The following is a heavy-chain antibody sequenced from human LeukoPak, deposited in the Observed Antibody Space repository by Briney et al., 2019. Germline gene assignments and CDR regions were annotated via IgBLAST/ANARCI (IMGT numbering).Heavy chain of an antibody. CDR3: AREMVRGVNEAD. V-gene: IGHV3-74*01. CDR2: INGDGSST. Sequence: GGSLRLSCAASGFTFSRYWMQWVRQAPGKGLVWVSRINGDGSSTTYADSVKGRFTISRDNAKNSLYLQMNSLRAEDTAVYYCAREMVRGVNEADWGQGTLVTVSS. CDR1: GFTFSRYW. J-gene: IGHJ4*02. D-gene: IGHD3-10*01.